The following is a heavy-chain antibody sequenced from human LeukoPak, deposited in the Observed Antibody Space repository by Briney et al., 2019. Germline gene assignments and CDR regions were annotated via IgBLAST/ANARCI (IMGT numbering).Heavy chain of an antibody. CDR3: ARDQFRGYYGSGSPPYFDY. D-gene: IGHD3-10*01. CDR1: GFTFSSYA. Sequence: GGSLRLSCAASGFTFSSYAMSWVRQAPGKGLEWVSAISGSGGSTYYADSVKGRFTISRDNSKNTLYLQMNSLRAEDTAVYYCARDQFRGYYGSGSPPYFDYWGQGTLVTVSS. V-gene: IGHV3-23*01. CDR2: ISGSGGST. J-gene: IGHJ4*02.